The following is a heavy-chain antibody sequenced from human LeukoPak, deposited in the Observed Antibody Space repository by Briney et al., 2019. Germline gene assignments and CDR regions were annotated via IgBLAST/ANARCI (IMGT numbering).Heavy chain of an antibody. CDR2: IDHDGSST. CDR3: AREVSGDPWYNWFDP. D-gene: IGHD4-17*01. V-gene: IGHV3-74*01. CDR1: GFTSSSYW. Sequence: GGSLRLSCAASGFTSSSYWMHWVRQAPGKGLVWVSRIDHDGSSTRYADSVKGRFTISRNNAKNTLYLQMNSLRAEDTAVYYCAREVSGDPWYNWFDPWGQGTLVTVSS. J-gene: IGHJ5*02.